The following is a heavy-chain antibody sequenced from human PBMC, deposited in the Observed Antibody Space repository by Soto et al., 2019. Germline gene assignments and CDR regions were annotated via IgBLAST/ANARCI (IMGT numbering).Heavy chain of an antibody. Sequence: PGESLKISCKGSGYSFTSYWISWVRQMPGKGLEWMGRIDPSDSYTNYSPSFQGHVTISADKSISTAYLQWSSLKASDTAMYYCARHNVWDSSGYYYGDYYYGMDVWGQGTTVTVSS. CDR2: IDPSDSYT. CDR1: GYSFTSYW. D-gene: IGHD3-22*01. V-gene: IGHV5-10-1*01. CDR3: ARHNVWDSSGYYYGDYYYGMDV. J-gene: IGHJ6*02.